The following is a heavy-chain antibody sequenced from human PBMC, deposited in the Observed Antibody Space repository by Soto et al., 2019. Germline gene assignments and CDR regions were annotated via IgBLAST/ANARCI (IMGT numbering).Heavy chain of an antibody. CDR2: IKSKTEGGTT. V-gene: IGHV3-15*01. D-gene: IGHD3-10*01. CDR1: GFTFSNAW. CDR3: TTKGRGFGEYSYYYYYGMDV. J-gene: IGHJ6*02. Sequence: EVQLVESGGGLVKPGGSLRLSCAASGFTFSNAWMSWVRQAPGKGLEWVGRIKSKTEGGTTDYAAPVKGRFTISRDDSKNTLYLQMNSLKTEDTAVYYCTTKGRGFGEYSYYYYYGMDVWGQGTTVTVSS.